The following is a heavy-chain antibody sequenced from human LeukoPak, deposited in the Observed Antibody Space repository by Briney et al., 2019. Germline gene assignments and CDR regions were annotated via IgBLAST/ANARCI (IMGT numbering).Heavy chain of an antibody. CDR2: ISWNSGNI. CDR1: GFTFDDYA. J-gene: IGHJ5*02. D-gene: IGHD3-3*01. Sequence: GGSLRLSCAASGFTFDDYAMHWVRQAPGKGLEWVSGISWNSGNIGYADSVKGRFTISRDNAKNSLYLQMNSLRAEDTAVYYCARDSSYDFWSGYQDNWFDPWGQGTLVTVSS. V-gene: IGHV3-9*01. CDR3: ARDSSYDFWSGYQDNWFDP.